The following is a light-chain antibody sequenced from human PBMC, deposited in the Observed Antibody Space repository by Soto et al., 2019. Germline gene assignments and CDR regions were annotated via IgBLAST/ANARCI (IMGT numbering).Light chain of an antibody. J-gene: IGKJ1*01. CDR3: QQYKNWFWT. CDR1: QSVDSK. Sequence: EIVMTQSPATLSVSPGERTTLSCRASQSVDSKLAWYQQKPGQAPSLLIYGASTRATGVPARFSGSGSGTDFTLTISSLQSEDFGVYYCQQYKNWFWTFGPGTKVDIK. CDR2: GAS. V-gene: IGKV3-15*01.